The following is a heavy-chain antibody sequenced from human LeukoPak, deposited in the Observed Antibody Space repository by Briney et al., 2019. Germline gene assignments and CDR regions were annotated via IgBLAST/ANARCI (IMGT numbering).Heavy chain of an antibody. CDR3: ARVFGGVIVTSGLDI. Sequence: PGGSLRLSCAASGFTFSSYWMSWVRQAPGKGLEWVANIKQDGSEKYYVDSVKGRFTISRDNAKNSLYLQMNSLRAEDTAVYYCARVFGGVIVTSGLDIWGQGTMVTVSS. CDR2: IKQDGSEK. J-gene: IGHJ3*02. CDR1: GFTFSSYW. D-gene: IGHD3-16*02. V-gene: IGHV3-7*01.